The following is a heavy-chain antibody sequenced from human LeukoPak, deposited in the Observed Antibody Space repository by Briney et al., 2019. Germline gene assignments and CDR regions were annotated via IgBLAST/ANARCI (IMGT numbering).Heavy chain of an antibody. CDR3: ARENYGSGSYYNGWFDP. CDR2: IYYSGST. CDR1: GGSISSYY. J-gene: IGHJ5*02. D-gene: IGHD3-10*01. Sequence: PSETLSLTCTVSGGSISSYYWSWIRQPPGKGLEWIGYIYYSGSTNSNPSLKSRVTISVDTSKNQFSLKLSSVTAADTAVYYCARENYGSGSYYNGWFDPWGQGTLVTVSS. V-gene: IGHV4-59*01.